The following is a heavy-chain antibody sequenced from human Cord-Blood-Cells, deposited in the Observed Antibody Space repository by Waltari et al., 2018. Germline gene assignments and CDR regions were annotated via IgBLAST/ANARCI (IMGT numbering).Heavy chain of an antibody. V-gene: IGHV1-2*02. J-gene: IGHJ1*01. CDR2: INPNSGGT. Sequence: QVQLVQSGAEVKKPGASVKVSCKASGYTFTGYYMPRVRQAPAQGLEWMGWINPNSGGTNYAQKFQGRVTMTRDTSISTAYMELSRLRSDDTAVYYCARQRYCSGGSCYSYFQHWGQGTLVTVSS. CDR3: ARQRYCSGGSCYSYFQH. CDR1: GYTFTGYY. D-gene: IGHD2-15*01.